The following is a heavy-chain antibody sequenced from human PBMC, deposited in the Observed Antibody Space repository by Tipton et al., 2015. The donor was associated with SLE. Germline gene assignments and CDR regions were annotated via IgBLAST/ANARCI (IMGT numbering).Heavy chain of an antibody. CDR1: GDSISSSSYY. CDR2: IYYRGSI. CDR3: ARRVGNWYFDL. V-gene: IGHV4-39*07. J-gene: IGHJ2*01. D-gene: IGHD2-2*01. Sequence: TLSLTCTVSGDSISSSSYYWGWIRQPPGKGLAWIASIYYRGSIYFNPSLESRVTMSVDTSKNQFSLKLSSLTAADTAVYYCARRVGNWYFDLWGRGTLVTVSS.